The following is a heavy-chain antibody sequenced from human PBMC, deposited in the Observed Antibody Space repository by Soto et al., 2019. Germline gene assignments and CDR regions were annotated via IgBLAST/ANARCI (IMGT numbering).Heavy chain of an antibody. J-gene: IGHJ4*02. D-gene: IGHD5-18*01. V-gene: IGHV4-59*01. CDR1: GGSIRSYY. Sequence: QVQLQESGPGLVKPSETLSLTCTVSGGSIRSYYWSWIRQPPGKGLEWIGYIYYSGSTNYNPSLKRRVTISVDTSKNQFSLKLSSVTAADTAVYYCARRYGYSFDYWGQGTLVTVSS. CDR3: ARRYGYSFDY. CDR2: IYYSGST.